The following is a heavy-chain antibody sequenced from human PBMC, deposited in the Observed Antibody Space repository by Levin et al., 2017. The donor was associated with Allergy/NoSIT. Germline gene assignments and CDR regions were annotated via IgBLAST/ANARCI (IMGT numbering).Heavy chain of an antibody. V-gene: IGHV4-4*07. Sequence: SQTLSLTCTVSGGSISSYYWSWIRQPAGKGLEWIGRIYTSGSTNYNPSLKSRVTMSVDTSKNQFSLKLSSVTAADTAVYYCARVHDSSGYYYYYYYGMDVWGQGTTVTVSS. CDR1: GGSISSYY. CDR3: ARVHDSSGYYYYYYYGMDV. CDR2: IYTSGST. D-gene: IGHD3-22*01. J-gene: IGHJ6*02.